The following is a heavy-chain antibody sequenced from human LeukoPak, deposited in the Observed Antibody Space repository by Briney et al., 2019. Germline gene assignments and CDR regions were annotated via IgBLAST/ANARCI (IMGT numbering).Heavy chain of an antibody. CDR2: IYTSGST. D-gene: IGHD4-23*01. Sequence: SETLSLTCTVSGGSISSYYWSWIRQPPGKGLEWIGYIYTSGSTNYNPSLKSRVTISVDTSKNQFSLKLSSVTAADAAVYYCVRHFYGGNPWFDPWGQGTLVTVSS. CDR1: GGSISSYY. J-gene: IGHJ5*02. V-gene: IGHV4-4*09. CDR3: VRHFYGGNPWFDP.